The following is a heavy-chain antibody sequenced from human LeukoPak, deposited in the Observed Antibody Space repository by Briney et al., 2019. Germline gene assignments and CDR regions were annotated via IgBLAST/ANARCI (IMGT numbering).Heavy chain of an antibody. J-gene: IGHJ4*02. CDR2: IFPIFGTA. CDR3: ASHTQRRNDLFVGDY. CDR1: GGTFNNYA. V-gene: IGHV1-69*13. D-gene: IGHD2-8*01. Sequence: SVKVSCKASGGTFNNYANSWVRQAPGQGLEWMGGIFPIFGTAKYAQKFQGRVTITADESTSTAYMELSSLRSDDTAVYYCASHTQRRNDLFVGDYWGQGTLVTVSS.